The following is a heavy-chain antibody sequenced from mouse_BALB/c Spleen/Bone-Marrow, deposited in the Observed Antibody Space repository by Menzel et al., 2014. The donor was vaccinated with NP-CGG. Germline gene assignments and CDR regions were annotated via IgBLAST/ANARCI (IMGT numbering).Heavy chain of an antibody. CDR2: IRSKANNLAT. V-gene: IGHV6-6*01. D-gene: IGHD2-1*01. CDR3: MDGNLFAY. CDR1: GFTFSDAW. Sequence: EVKLMESGGGLVQPGGSMKLSCVASGFTFSDAWMDWVRQSPEKGLEWVAEIRSKANNLATYYAESVKGRFTISRDDSKSSVFLQMSSLRAEDTGIYYCMDGNLFAYWGQGTLVTVSA. J-gene: IGHJ3*01.